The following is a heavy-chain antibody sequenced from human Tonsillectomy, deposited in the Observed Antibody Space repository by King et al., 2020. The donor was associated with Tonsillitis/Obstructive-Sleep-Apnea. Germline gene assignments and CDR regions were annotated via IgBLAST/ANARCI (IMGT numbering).Heavy chain of an antibody. Sequence: VQLQESGPGLVKPSQTLSLTCTVSGGSISSGGYYWNWIRQHPGKGLQWIGYIYYSGSTYYNPSLKSRVTISVDTSKNQFSLKLSSVTAADTAVFYCARGRPLYCSSSSCYPGGSFDYWGQGTLVTVSS. J-gene: IGHJ4*02. CDR2: IYYSGST. V-gene: IGHV4-31*03. CDR3: ARGRPLYCSSSSCYPGGSFDY. CDR1: GGSISSGGYY. D-gene: IGHD2-2*01.